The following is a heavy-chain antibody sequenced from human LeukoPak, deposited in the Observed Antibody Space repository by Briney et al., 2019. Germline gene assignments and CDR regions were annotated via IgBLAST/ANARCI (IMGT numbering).Heavy chain of an antibody. CDR3: ASGLTEQQLVHYYYGMDV. D-gene: IGHD6-13*01. CDR1: GFTFSSYS. Sequence: GGSLRLSCAASGFTFSSYSMNWVRQAPGKGLEWVSSISSSSSYIYYADSVKGRFTISRDNAKNSLYLQMNSLRAEDTAVYYCASGLTEQQLVHYYYGMDVWGKGTTVTVSS. V-gene: IGHV3-21*01. CDR2: ISSSSSYI. J-gene: IGHJ6*04.